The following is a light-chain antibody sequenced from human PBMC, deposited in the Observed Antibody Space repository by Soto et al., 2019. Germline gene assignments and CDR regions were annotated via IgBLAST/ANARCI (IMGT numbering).Light chain of an antibody. V-gene: IGKV1-6*01. CDR1: QGIRSD. CDR3: LKDYTYPRN. CDR2: AAS. Sequence: IQISQSPSSLSASVGDRVTITCRASQGIRSDLGWYQQKPGKAPELLIYAASILQSGVPSRFSGSGSGTDFTLTITSLQPEDFAIYYCLKDYTYPRNFGGGTKVDIK. J-gene: IGKJ4*01.